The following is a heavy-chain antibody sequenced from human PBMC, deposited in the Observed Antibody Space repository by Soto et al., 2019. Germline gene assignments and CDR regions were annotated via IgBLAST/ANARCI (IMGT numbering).Heavy chain of an antibody. Sequence: GGSLRLSCAASGFTFSSYAMHWVRQAPGKGLEWVAVISYDGSNKYYADSVKGRFTISRDNSKNTLYLQMNSLRAEDTAVYYYARVLAARRYYGMDVWGQGTTVTVSS. V-gene: IGHV3-30-3*01. J-gene: IGHJ6*02. D-gene: IGHD6-6*01. CDR1: GFTFSSYA. CDR3: ARVLAARRYYGMDV. CDR2: ISYDGSNK.